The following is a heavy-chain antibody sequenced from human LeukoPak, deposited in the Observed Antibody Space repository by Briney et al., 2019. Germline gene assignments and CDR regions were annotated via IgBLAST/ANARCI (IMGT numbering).Heavy chain of an antibody. V-gene: IGHV3-30*02. Sequence: PGGSLRLSCAASGFTFSSYGMHWVRQAPGKGLEWVAFIRYDGSNKYYADSVKGRFPISRDNSKNTLYLHMNSLRAEDTAVYYCAKDSGGYDYNYFDYWGQGTLVTVSS. CDR1: GFTFSSYG. CDR3: AKDSGGYDYNYFDY. CDR2: IRYDGSNK. J-gene: IGHJ4*02. D-gene: IGHD5-12*01.